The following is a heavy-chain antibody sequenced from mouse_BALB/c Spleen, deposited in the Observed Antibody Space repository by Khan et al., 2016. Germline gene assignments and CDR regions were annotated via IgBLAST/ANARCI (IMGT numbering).Heavy chain of an antibody. J-gene: IGHJ3*01. CDR1: GFSITGFA. Sequence: VQLQESGPGLVAPSQSLSITCTVSGFSITGFAVNRVRQPPGKGREWLGVIWGAGDTDYDSALKSRLSISEYYAESQVVLKMSSLQNEDTARYYCASYYDYDGGFAYGGQGTLVTVSA. CDR2: IWGAGDT. CDR3: ASYYDYDGGFAY. D-gene: IGHD2-4*01. V-gene: IGHV2-6-7*01.